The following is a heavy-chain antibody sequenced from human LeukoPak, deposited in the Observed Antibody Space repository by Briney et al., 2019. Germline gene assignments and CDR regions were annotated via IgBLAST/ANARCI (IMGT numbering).Heavy chain of an antibody. Sequence: SETLSLTCAVYGGSFSGYYWSWLRQPLGKGLEGIGEINHSGSTNYNPSRKSRVTISVYTSKNQFSLKLSSVTAADTAVYYCARGYCSSTSCSKDYYYGMDVWGQGTTVTVSS. J-gene: IGHJ6*02. V-gene: IGHV4-34*01. D-gene: IGHD2-2*01. CDR2: INHSGST. CDR3: ARGYCSSTSCSKDYYYGMDV. CDR1: GGSFSGYY.